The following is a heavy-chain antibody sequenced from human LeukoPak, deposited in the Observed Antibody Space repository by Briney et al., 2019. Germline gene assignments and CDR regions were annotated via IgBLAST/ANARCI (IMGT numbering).Heavy chain of an antibody. CDR1: GGSISSYY. D-gene: IGHD6-19*01. J-gene: IGHJ4*02. CDR2: IYYSGST. Sequence: PSETLSLTCTVSGGSISSYYWSWIRQPPGKGLEWIGYIYYSGSTNYNPSLKSRVTISVDTSKNQFSLKLSSVTAADTAVYYCARLVGSSGYGDYWGQGTLVTVSS. CDR3: ARLVGSSGYGDY. V-gene: IGHV4-59*08.